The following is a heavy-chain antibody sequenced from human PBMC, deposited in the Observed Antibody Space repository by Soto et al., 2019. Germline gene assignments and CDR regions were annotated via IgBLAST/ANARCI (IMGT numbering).Heavy chain of an antibody. CDR1: GCSVSSGSYY. Sequence: LSLTCTVSGCSVSSGSYYWSWILQPPGKGLEWIGYIYYSGSTNYNPPLKSRVTISVDTSKNQFSLKLSSVTAADTAVYYCARGQWLRLYYYYGMDVWGQGTTVTVSS. J-gene: IGHJ6*02. CDR3: ARGQWLRLYYYYGMDV. CDR2: IYYSGST. D-gene: IGHD5-12*01. V-gene: IGHV4-61*01.